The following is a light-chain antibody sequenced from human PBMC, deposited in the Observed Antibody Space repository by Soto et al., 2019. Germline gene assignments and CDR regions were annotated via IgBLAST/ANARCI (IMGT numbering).Light chain of an antibody. J-gene: IGKJ1*01. V-gene: IGKV1-5*03. CDR2: KAS. Sequence: DLQMTQSASTLSASVGDKDTITCGASQTISSWLAWYQQKPGKAPKLLIYKASSLESEVPSRFSGSGSGTEFTLTINSLQPDNFATYYCQQYHIYSGTFGQGTKVDIK. CDR3: QQYHIYSGT. CDR1: QTISSW.